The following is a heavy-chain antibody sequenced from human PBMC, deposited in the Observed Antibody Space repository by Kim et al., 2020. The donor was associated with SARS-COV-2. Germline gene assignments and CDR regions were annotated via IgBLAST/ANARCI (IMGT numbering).Heavy chain of an antibody. CDR2: ISGSGGST. D-gene: IGHD3-22*01. Sequence: GGSLRLSCAASGFTFSSYAMSWVRQAPGKGLEWVSAISGSGGSTYYADSVKGRFTISRDNSKNTLYLQMNSLRAEDTAVYYCAKVGSSGYYLSGPFDYWGEGTLVTVSS. CDR1: GFTFSSYA. J-gene: IGHJ4*02. V-gene: IGHV3-23*01. CDR3: AKVGSSGYYLSGPFDY.